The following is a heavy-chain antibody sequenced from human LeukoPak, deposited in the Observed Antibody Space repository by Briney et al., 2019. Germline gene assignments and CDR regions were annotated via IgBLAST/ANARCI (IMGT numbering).Heavy chain of an antibody. CDR2: INEDGGEI. J-gene: IGHJ5*02. CDR1: GFTFSRSW. Sequence: GGSLRLSCAASGFTFSRSWMTWVRQAPGKGLEWVASINEDGGEIHYVDSVKGRFTISRDNAKNSLYLQMNSLTAEDTAVHYCVRSYHPWGWFDPWGQGTLVTVSS. V-gene: IGHV3-7*01. D-gene: IGHD7-27*01. CDR3: VRSYHPWGWFDP.